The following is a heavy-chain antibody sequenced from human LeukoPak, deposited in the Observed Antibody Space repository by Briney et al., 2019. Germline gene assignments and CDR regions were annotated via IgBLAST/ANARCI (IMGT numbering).Heavy chain of an antibody. CDR1: GGSLSGYY. D-gene: IGHD2-2*02. CDR2: INHSGST. Sequence: SETLSLTCAVYGGSLSGYYWSWIRQPPGKGLEWIGEINHSGSTNYNPSLKSRVTISVDTSKNQFSLKLSSVTAADTAVYYCARGDIVVVPAAIVGYNWFDPWGQGTLVTVSS. J-gene: IGHJ5*02. CDR3: ARGDIVVVPAAIVGYNWFDP. V-gene: IGHV4-34*01.